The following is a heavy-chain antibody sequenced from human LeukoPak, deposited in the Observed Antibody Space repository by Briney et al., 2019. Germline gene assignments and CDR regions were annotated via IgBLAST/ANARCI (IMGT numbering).Heavy chain of an antibody. Sequence: SETLSLTCTVSGGSISSSSYYWGWIRQPPGKGLEWIGSIYHSGSTYYNPSLKSRVTISVDTSKNQFSLKLSSVTAADTAVYYCARLHLVVAATPIDYWGQGTLVTVSS. J-gene: IGHJ4*02. CDR3: ARLHLVVAATPIDY. D-gene: IGHD2-15*01. V-gene: IGHV4-39*07. CDR1: GGSISSSSYY. CDR2: IYHSGST.